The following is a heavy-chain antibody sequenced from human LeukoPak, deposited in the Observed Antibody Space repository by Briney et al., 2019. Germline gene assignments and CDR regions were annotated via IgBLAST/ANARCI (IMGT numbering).Heavy chain of an antibody. V-gene: IGHV3-23*01. Sequence: PGGSLRLSCAASGFTFSSHAMSWVRQAPGKGLEWVSAISGSGGSTYYADSVKGRFTISRDNSKNTLYLQMNSLRAEDTAVYYCARDRVGATGNWFDPWGQGTLVTVSS. CDR1: GFTFSSHA. CDR2: ISGSGGST. J-gene: IGHJ5*02. D-gene: IGHD1-26*01. CDR3: ARDRVGATGNWFDP.